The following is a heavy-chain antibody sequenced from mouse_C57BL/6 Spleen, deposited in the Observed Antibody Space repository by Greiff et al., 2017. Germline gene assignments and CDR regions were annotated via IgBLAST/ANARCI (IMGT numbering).Heavy chain of an antibody. CDR3: ARKGVVTAYAMDY. CDR2: IWSGGST. D-gene: IGHD2-2*01. Sequence: VMLVESGPGLVQPSQSLSITCTVSGFSLTSYGVHWVRQSPGKGLEWLGVIWSGGSTDYNAAFISRLSISKDNSKSQVFFKMNSLQADDTAIYYCARKGVVTAYAMDYWGQGTSVTVSS. J-gene: IGHJ4*01. V-gene: IGHV2-2*01. CDR1: GFSLTSYG.